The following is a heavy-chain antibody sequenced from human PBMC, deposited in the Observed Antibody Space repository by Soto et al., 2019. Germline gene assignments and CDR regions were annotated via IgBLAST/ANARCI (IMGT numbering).Heavy chain of an antibody. Sequence: GGSLRLSCEASGFTFSRVRKNWVRQVPGKGLEWVASISSGSSDTWYADSVKGRFIISRDNAQKSLFLQMNTLRPEDTAMYYCARVAYWGPGTQVTVSS. CDR2: ISSGSSDT. V-gene: IGHV3-21*01. CDR1: GFTFSRVR. J-gene: IGHJ1*01. CDR3: ARVAY.